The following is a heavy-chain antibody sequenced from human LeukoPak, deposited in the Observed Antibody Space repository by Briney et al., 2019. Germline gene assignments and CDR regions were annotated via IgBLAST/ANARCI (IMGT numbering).Heavy chain of an antibody. CDR3: AIHYYDSSDYYGDY. D-gene: IGHD3-22*01. V-gene: IGHV4-38-2*01. J-gene: IGHJ4*02. CDR1: GYSISSGYY. CDR2: IYHSGST. Sequence: SETLSLTCAVSGYSISSGYYWGWIRQPPGKGLEWIGSIYHSGSTYYNPSLKSRVTISVDTSKNQFSLKLSSVTAADTAVYYCAIHYYDSSDYYGDYWGQGTLVTVSS.